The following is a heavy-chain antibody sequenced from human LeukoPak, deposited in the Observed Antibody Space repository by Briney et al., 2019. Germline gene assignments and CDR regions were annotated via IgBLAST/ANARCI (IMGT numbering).Heavy chain of an antibody. V-gene: IGHV3-7*03. CDR3: ANFILNYYDSSGYSPFDY. J-gene: IGHJ4*02. Sequence: GGSLRLSCAASGFTFSSYWMSWVRQAPGKGLEWVANIKQDGSERYYVDSVKGRFTISRDNSKNTLYLQMNSLRAEDTAVYYCANFILNYYDSSGYSPFDYWGQGTLVTVSS. CDR1: GFTFSSYW. D-gene: IGHD3-22*01. CDR2: IKQDGSER.